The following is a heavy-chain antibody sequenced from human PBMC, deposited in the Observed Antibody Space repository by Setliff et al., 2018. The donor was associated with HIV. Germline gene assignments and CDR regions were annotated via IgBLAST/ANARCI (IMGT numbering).Heavy chain of an antibody. D-gene: IGHD3-22*01. CDR1: GGSISSSTW. Sequence: SETLSLPCAVSGGSISSSTWWSWVRQPPGKGLEWIGEIYHNGSTNYNPSLKSRVTISVDKSKNQFSLKLSSVTAADTAVYYCARVGDQYYYDSSGYCTAELFDYWGQGTLVTVSS. CDR2: IYHNGST. CDR3: ARVGDQYYYDSSGYCTAELFDY. J-gene: IGHJ4*02. V-gene: IGHV4-4*02.